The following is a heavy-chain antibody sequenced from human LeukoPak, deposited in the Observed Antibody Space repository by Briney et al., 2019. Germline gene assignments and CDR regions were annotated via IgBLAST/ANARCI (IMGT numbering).Heavy chain of an antibody. V-gene: IGHV3-23*01. D-gene: IGHD5-12*01. Sequence: PGGTLRLSCAASGFTFSSYGMSWVRQAPGKGLEWVSTISGSVGSTYYADSVKGRFTISRDNSKNTLYLQMNSLRAEDTAVYYCAKVSISGYDFEDYWGQGTLVTVSS. CDR1: GFTFSSYG. J-gene: IGHJ4*02. CDR2: ISGSVGST. CDR3: AKVSISGYDFEDY.